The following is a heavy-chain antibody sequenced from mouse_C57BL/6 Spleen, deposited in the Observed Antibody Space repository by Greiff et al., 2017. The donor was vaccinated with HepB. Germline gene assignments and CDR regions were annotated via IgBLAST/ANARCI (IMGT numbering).Heavy chain of an antibody. J-gene: IGHJ4*01. CDR3: ARMDY. V-gene: IGHV1-69*01. CDR2: IDPSDSYT. Sequence: VQLQQSGAELVMPGASVKLSCKASGYTFTSYWMHWVKQRPGQGLEWIREIDPSDSYTNYNQKFKGKSTLTVDKSSSTAYMQLSSLTSEDSAVYYCARMDYWGQGTSVTVSS. CDR1: GYTFTSYW.